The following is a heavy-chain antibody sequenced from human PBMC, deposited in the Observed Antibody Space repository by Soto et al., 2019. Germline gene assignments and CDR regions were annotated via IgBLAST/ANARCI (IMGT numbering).Heavy chain of an antibody. CDR3: ARDRTPYFYYYYMDV. J-gene: IGHJ6*03. V-gene: IGHV1-3*01. CDR2: INAGNGNT. Sequence: ASVKVSCQASAYTFTNYAIHWVRPAPGQRLEWMGWINAGNGNTKYSQNFQGRVTITGDTSATTAYMELSSLRSEDTAVYYCARDRTPYFYYYYMDVWGKGTTVTVSS. CDR1: AYTFTNYA.